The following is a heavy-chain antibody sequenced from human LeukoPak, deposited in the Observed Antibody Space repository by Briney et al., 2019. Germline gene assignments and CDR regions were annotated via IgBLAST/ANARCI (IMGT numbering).Heavy chain of an antibody. V-gene: IGHV1-46*01. CDR1: GYTFTSYY. CDR3: ARDDNLAKNTMIQGY. Sequence: ASVKVSCKASGYTFTSYYMHWVRQALGQGLEWMGIINPSGGSTSYAQKFQGRVTMTRDTSTSTVYMELSSLRSEDTAVYYCARDDNLAKNTMIQGYWGQGTLVTVSS. CDR2: INPSGGST. D-gene: IGHD3-22*01. J-gene: IGHJ4*02.